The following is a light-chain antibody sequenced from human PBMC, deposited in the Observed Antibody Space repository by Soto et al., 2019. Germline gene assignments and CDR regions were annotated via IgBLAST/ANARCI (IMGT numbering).Light chain of an antibody. Sequence: IVFAPSPTPLSFSSGGKTTPPPRASQSISSNLAWYQQKPGQAPRLLIYGASNRATGIPARFSGSGSGTDFTLTISSLETEDFAVYYCQQRSNGITFGQGTRLEIK. J-gene: IGKJ5*01. CDR1: QSISSN. V-gene: IGKV3-11*01. CDR3: QQRSNGIT. CDR2: GAS.